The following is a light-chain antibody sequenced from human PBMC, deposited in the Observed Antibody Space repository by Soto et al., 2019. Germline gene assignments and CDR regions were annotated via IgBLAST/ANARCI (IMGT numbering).Light chain of an antibody. CDR1: QSVSNNY. CDR2: DAS. V-gene: IGKV3D-20*01. Sequence: EIVFTQSPATLSLSPGPRPTLSCGASQSVSNNYLAWYQQKPGLAPRLRIYDASSRATGISDRFSGSGSETDFTLTISRLEPEYFAVYYCQQYGSSPSFGGGTKWIS. J-gene: IGKJ4*01. CDR3: QQYGSSPS.